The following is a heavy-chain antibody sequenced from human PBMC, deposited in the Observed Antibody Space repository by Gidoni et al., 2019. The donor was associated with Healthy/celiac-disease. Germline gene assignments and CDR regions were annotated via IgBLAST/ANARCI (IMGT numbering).Heavy chain of an antibody. D-gene: IGHD4-17*01. Sequence: QVQLVESGGGVVQPGRSLRLSCAASGFPFSSYAMHWVRQAPGKGLEWVAVISYDGSNKYYADSVKGRFTISRDNSKNTLYLQMNSLRAEDTAVYYCARDYNYGDTDAFDIWGQGTMVTVSS. J-gene: IGHJ3*02. CDR2: ISYDGSNK. CDR3: ARDYNYGDTDAFDI. CDR1: GFPFSSYA. V-gene: IGHV3-30-3*01.